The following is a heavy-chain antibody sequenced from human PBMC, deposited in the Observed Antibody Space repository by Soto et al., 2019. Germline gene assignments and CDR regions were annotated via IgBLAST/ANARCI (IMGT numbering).Heavy chain of an antibody. D-gene: IGHD2-21*02. CDR3: AKGRQYGDYGYNFDY. J-gene: IGHJ4*02. V-gene: IGHV1-2*02. Sequence: ASVKVSCKASGYNFVAYYMHWVRQAPGQGLEWMGWINPSSGATNFAERFQGRVTMTSDTSISTFYMEIKGLNSDDTAVYFCAKGRQYGDYGYNFDYWGQGTSVTVSS. CDR2: INPSSGAT. CDR1: GYNFVAYY.